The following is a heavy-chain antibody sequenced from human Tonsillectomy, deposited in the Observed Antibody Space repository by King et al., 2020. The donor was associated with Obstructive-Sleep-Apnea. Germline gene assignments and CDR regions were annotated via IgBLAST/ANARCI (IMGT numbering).Heavy chain of an antibody. Sequence: HVQLQESGPGLVKPSETLSLTCTVSGGSISSYYWSWIRQPPGKGLEWIGYIYYSGSTNYNPSLKSRVTISIDMSKNQFSLKLTSVTAADTAVYYCARIYYYYGMDVWGQGTTVTVSS. CDR2: IYYSGST. CDR3: ARIYYYYGMDV. V-gene: IGHV4-59*01. J-gene: IGHJ6*02. CDR1: GGSISSYY.